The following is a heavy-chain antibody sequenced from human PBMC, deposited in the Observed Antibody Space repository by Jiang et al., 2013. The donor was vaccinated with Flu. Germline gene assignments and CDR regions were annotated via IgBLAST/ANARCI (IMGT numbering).Heavy chain of an antibody. Sequence: KPSETLSLTCTVSGFSIISAHYWVWIRQSPGKGLEWIGSVFHRGDTHYNPSLRGRVTISLDLSKNQFSLSLNSLTAADTAHYYCARSDGGTAARFDHWGQGSLVTVSS. V-gene: IGHV4-38-2*02. CDR1: GFSIISAHY. CDR2: VFHRGDT. D-gene: IGHD6-6*01. J-gene: IGHJ4*02. CDR3: ARSDGGTAARFDH.